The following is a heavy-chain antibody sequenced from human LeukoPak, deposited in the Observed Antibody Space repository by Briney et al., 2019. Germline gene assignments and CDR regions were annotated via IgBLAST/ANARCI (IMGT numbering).Heavy chain of an antibody. J-gene: IGHJ3*02. CDR1: GFTFNSYS. CDR3: AKEGDYYGSGSYRDGFDI. CDR2: IRYDGINK. V-gene: IGHV3-30*02. Sequence: GGSLRLSCAASGFTFNSYSMHWVRQAPGKGLEWVAFIRYDGINKYYADSVKGRFTISRDSFKNTLYLQMNSLRPEDTAVYYCAKEGDYYGSGSYRDGFDIWGQGTRATVSS. D-gene: IGHD3-10*01.